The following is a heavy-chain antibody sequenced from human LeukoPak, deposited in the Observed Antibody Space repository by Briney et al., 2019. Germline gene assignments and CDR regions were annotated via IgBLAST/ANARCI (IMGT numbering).Heavy chain of an antibody. J-gene: IGHJ3*02. Sequence: GGSLRLSCAASGFTFSTYWMSWVRQAPGKGLEWVANIKEDGSEKYYVDSVKGRFTISRDNAKNSLYLQMNSLRAEDTAVYYCARRARTWGNAFDIWGQGTLVTVSS. CDR2: IKEDGSEK. D-gene: IGHD7-27*01. CDR3: ARRARTWGNAFDI. V-gene: IGHV3-7*01. CDR1: GFTFSTYW.